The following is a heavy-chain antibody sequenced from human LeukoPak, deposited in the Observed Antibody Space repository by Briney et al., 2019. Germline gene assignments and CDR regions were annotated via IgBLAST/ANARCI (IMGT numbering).Heavy chain of an antibody. J-gene: IGHJ6*03. D-gene: IGHD2-2*01. Sequence: ASVKVSCKASGYTFTPYVINWVRQATGQGLEWMGWMSPNSGNTGYAQKFQGRVTITRNTSISTAYMQLSSLRSEDTAVYYCARAQYPQYYMDVWGKGTTVTVSS. CDR1: GYTFTPYV. CDR2: MSPNSGNT. V-gene: IGHV1-8*03. CDR3: ARAQYPQYYMDV.